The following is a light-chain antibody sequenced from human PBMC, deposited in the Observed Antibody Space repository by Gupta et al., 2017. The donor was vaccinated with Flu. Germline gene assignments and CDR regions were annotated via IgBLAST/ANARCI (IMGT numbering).Light chain of an antibody. CDR1: SSNIVSHA. J-gene: IGLJ2*01. CDR2: FDD. CDR3: AAWDDSLNAVV. V-gene: IGLV1-36*01. Sequence: QSMLTQPPSVSEAPRQRVTISCSGSSSNIVSHAVNWYQQVPGKAPRLLIYFDDLKPSGVSDRFSGSKSGTSASLAISGLQSEDEADYYCAAWDDSLNAVVFGGGTKLTVL.